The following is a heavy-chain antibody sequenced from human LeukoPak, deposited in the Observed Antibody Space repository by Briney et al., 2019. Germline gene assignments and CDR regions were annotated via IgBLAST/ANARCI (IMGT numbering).Heavy chain of an antibody. D-gene: IGHD2-2*01. CDR3: AREYCSSTSCSHFDY. CDR2: INHSGST. Sequence: PSETLSLTCAVYGGSFSGYYWSWIRQPPGKGLEWIGEINHSGSTNYNPSLKSRVTISVDTSKNQFSLKLSSVTAADTAVYYCAREYCSSTSCSHFDYWGQGTLVTVSS. CDR1: GGSFSGYY. J-gene: IGHJ4*02. V-gene: IGHV4-34*01.